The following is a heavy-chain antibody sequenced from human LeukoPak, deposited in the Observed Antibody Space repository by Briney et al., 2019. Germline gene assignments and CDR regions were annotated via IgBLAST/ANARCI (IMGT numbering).Heavy chain of an antibody. CDR3: ASAAGPFDH. J-gene: IGHJ4*02. CDR1: GFTFSGSA. D-gene: IGHD6-13*01. CDR2: IRSKANSYAT. V-gene: IGHV3-73*01. Sequence: GGSLKLSCAASGFTFSGSAMHWVRQASGKGLEWVGRIRSKANSYATAYAASVKGRFTISRDNSKNTLYLQMNSLRADDTAVYYCASAAGPFDHWGQGTLVTVSS.